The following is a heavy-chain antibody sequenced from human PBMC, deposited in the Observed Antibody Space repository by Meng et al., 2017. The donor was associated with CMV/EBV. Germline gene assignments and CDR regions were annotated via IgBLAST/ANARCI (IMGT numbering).Heavy chain of an antibody. CDR2: ISAYNGNT. V-gene: IGHV1-18*01. J-gene: IGHJ3*02. D-gene: IGHD3-3*01. Sequence: ASVKVSCKASGYTFTSYGISWVRQAPGQGLEWMGWISAYNGNTNYAQKLQGRVTMTTDTSTSTADMELRSLRSDDTAVYYCARDRTARLRFLEWLPNHDAFDIWGQGTMVTVSS. CDR1: GYTFTSYG. CDR3: ARDRTARLRFLEWLPNHDAFDI.